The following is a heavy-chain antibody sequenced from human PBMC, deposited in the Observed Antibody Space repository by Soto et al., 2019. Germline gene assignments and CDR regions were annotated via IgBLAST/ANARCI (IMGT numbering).Heavy chain of an antibody. CDR1: GGSFSGYY. CDR2: INHSGST. V-gene: IGHV4-34*01. D-gene: IGHD1-1*01. Sequence: QVQLQQWGAGLLKPSETLSLTCAVYGGSFSGYYWSWIRQPPGKGLEWIGEINHSGSTNYNPSLKSRVTISVDTAKIQFSLKLSSVTAADTAVYYCARGSKGGNWNHCYYYYYGMDVWGQGTTVTVSS. J-gene: IGHJ6*02. CDR3: ARGSKGGNWNHCYYYYYGMDV.